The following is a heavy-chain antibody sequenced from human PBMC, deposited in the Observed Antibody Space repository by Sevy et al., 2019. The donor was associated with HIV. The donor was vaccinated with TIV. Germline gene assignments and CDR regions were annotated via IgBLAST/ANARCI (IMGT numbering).Heavy chain of an antibody. D-gene: IGHD2-8*02. CDR3: STDPIIVLLVTDGMDV. Sequence: GGSLRLSCAASGFTFYYAWMSWVRQAPGKGLEWVGRIKSKADGGTKEYAAAVKGRFTISRDDSKNTLYLQMNSLKTEDTAIYYCSTDPIIVLLVTDGMDVWGQGTTVTVSS. V-gene: IGHV3-15*01. CDR2: IKSKADGGTK. J-gene: IGHJ6*02. CDR1: GFTFYYAW.